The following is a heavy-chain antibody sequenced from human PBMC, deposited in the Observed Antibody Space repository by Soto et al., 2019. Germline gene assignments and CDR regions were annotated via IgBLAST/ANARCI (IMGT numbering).Heavy chain of an antibody. V-gene: IGHV1-3*01. Sequence: ASVKVSCKASGYTFTSYAMHWVRQAPGQRLEWMGWINAGNGNTKYSQKFQGRVTITRDTSASTAYMELSSLRSEDTAVYYCARELMFSRGGFDYWGQGTLVTVA. CDR3: ARELMFSRGGFDY. CDR2: INAGNGNT. CDR1: GYTFTSYA. D-gene: IGHD3-10*01. J-gene: IGHJ4*02.